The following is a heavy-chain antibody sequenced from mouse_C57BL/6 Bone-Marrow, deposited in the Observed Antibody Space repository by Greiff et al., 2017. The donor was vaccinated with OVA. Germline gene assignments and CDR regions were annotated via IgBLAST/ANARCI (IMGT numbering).Heavy chain of an antibody. CDR2: INPNYGTT. V-gene: IGHV1-39*01. J-gene: IGHJ1*03. D-gene: IGHD1-1*01. Sequence: VQLKESGPELVKPGASVKISCKASGYSFTDYNMNWVKQSNGKSLEWIGVINPNYGTTSYNQKFKGKATLTVDESSSAAYMQLNSLTSEYSAVYYCAFYYGSSYRYFDVWGTGTTVTVSS. CDR1: GYSFTDYN. CDR3: AFYYGSSYRYFDV.